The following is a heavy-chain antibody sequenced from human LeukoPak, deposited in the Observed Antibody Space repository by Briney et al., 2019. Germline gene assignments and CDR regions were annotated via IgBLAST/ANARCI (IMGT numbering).Heavy chain of an antibody. J-gene: IGHJ6*03. V-gene: IGHV1-2*02. CDR3: ARVAAAGTSYYYYYMDV. CDR1: GYTFNGYY. Sequence: ASVKVSCKASGYTFNGYYIHWVRQAPGQGLEWMGWINPNSGGTNYAQKFQGRVTMTRDTSISTAYMELSRLRSDDTAVYYCARVAAAGTSYYYYYMDVWGKGTTVTVSS. D-gene: IGHD6-13*01. CDR2: INPNSGGT.